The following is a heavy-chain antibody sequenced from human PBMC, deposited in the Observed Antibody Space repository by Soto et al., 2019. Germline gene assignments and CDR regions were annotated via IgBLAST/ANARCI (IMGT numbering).Heavy chain of an antibody. D-gene: IGHD1-26*01. V-gene: IGHV1-2*02. CDR1: GYTFTGYY. J-gene: IGHJ4*02. Sequence: ASVKVSCKASGYTFTGYYMRWVRQAPGQGLEWMGWINPNSGGTNYAQKFQGRVTMTRDTSISTAYMELSRLRSDDTAVYYCARDRVGATTSCDYWGQGTLVTVSS. CDR2: INPNSGGT. CDR3: ARDRVGATTSCDY.